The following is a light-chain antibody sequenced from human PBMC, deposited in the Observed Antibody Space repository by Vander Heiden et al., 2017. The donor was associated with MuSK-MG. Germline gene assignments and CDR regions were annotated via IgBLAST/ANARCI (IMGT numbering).Light chain of an antibody. V-gene: IGKV3-20*01. CDR2: GAS. Sequence: ELVLTQSPGTLSLSPGERATLSCRASQSVSSNYLAWYQQKPGQAPRLLIYGASSRATGIPDRFSGSGSGTDFTLTISRLEPEDFAVYYCQHYVGSVSFGGGTKVEVK. CDR1: QSVSSNY. CDR3: QHYVGSVS. J-gene: IGKJ4*01.